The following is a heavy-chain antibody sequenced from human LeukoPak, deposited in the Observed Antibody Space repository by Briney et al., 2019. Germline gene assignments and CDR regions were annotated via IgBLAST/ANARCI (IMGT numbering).Heavy chain of an antibody. CDR2: INPNSGGT. CDR3: AREGSYYYDSSGYYSFDP. V-gene: IGHV1-2*02. CDR1: GYTFTGYY. D-gene: IGHD3-22*01. Sequence: ASVKVSCKASGYTFTGYYMHWVRQAPGQGLEWMGWINPNSGGTNYAQKFQGRVTMTRDTSISTAYMEPRSLRSDDTAVYYCAREGSYYYDSSGYYSFDPWGQGTLVTVSS. J-gene: IGHJ5*02.